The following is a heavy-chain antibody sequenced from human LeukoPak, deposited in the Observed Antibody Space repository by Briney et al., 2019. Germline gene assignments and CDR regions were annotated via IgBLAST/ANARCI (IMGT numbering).Heavy chain of an antibody. J-gene: IGHJ4*02. CDR1: GFTFTDFA. CDR2: IGGGGTNT. V-gene: IGHV3-23*01. D-gene: IGHD3-22*01. Sequence: GGSLRLSCAASGFTFTDFAMNGVRQAPGKGLEWVSGIGGGGTNTDYADSVKGRFTISRDNSKNTLTLQMSSLRADDTAVYFCAKDACGYHRPIDHWGQGILVTVSS. CDR3: AKDACGYHRPIDH.